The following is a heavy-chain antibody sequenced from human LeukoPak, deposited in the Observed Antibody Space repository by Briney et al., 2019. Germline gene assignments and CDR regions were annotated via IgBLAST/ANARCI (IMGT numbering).Heavy chain of an antibody. CDR1: GDSFSSKSAA. V-gene: IGHV6-1*01. Sequence: SQTLSLTCAISGDSFSSKSAAWNWIRQSPSRGLEYLGRTYYRSRWYNEYAVSVKRRVIINPDTSKNQFSPQLNSVTPEDTAVYYCTRQHSGGMDVWGQGTTVTVSS. CDR3: TRQHSGGMDV. D-gene: IGHD6-13*01. CDR2: TYYRSRWYN. J-gene: IGHJ6*02.